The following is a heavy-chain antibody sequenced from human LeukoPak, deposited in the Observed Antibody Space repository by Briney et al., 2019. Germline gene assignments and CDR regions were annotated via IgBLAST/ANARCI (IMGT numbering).Heavy chain of an antibody. CDR3: ARDIVVVPAAMEGRIYYYYYGMDV. Sequence: GGSLRLSCTASGFTFTDYAVSWVRQAPGKGLEWVSAISGSGGSTYYADSVKGRFTISRDNSKNTLYLQMNSLRAEDTAVYYCARDIVVVPAAMEGRIYYYYYGMDVWGQGTTVTVSS. CDR2: ISGSGGST. CDR1: GFTFTDYA. D-gene: IGHD2-2*01. V-gene: IGHV3-23*01. J-gene: IGHJ6*02.